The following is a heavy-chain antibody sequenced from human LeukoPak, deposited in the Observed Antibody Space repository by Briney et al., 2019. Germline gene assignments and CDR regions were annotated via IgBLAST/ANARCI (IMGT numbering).Heavy chain of an antibody. CDR3: ARDNSVRDEAWWFNP. V-gene: IGHV1-46*01. Sequence: ASVKVSCKAFGYAFTSNYMHWVRQAPGQGPERMGVISPSGGSTTYAQKFQGRVTLTRDMSTSTDYLELSSLRSEDTAVYYCARDNSVRDEAWWFNPWGQGTLVTVSS. J-gene: IGHJ5*02. D-gene: IGHD5-24*01. CDR2: ISPSGGST. CDR1: GYAFTSNY.